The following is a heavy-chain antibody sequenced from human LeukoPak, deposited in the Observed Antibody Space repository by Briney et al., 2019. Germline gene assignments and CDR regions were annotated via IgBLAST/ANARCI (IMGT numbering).Heavy chain of an antibody. V-gene: IGHV1-46*01. CDR3: ASLGTCGGWFLDY. Sequence: ASVKVSCKASGYTFTSYYMHWVRQAPGQGLEWMGIINPSGGSTNYAQKFQGRVTMTRDTSTSTVYMELSRLRSEDTPLYYSASLGTCGGWFLDYWGAGNLVTASP. D-gene: IGHD6-19*01. J-gene: IGHJ4*02. CDR1: GYTFTSYY. CDR2: INPSGGST.